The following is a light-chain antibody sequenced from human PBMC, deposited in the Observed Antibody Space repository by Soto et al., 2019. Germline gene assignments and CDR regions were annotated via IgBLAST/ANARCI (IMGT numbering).Light chain of an antibody. V-gene: IGKV1-39*01. Sequence: DIQMTQSPSSLSASVGDRVTITCRASQSISSYLNWYQQKPGKAPKLLIYAASSLKSGVPSRFSGSGSGTDFTLTISSQQPEDFSTYYCQQSYSTPWTFGQGTKVEIK. CDR3: QQSYSTPWT. CDR2: AAS. CDR1: QSISSY. J-gene: IGKJ1*01.